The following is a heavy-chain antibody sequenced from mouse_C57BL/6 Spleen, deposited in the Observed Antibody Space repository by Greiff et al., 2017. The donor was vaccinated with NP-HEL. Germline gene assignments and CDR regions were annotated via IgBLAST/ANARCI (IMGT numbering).Heavy chain of an antibody. CDR3: ARDPLYDYDAMDY. CDR2: ISDGGSYT. J-gene: IGHJ4*01. CDR1: GFTFSSYA. D-gene: IGHD2-3*01. Sequence: EVKLMESGGGLVKPGGSLKLSCAASGFTFSSYAMSWVRQTPEKRLEWVATISDGGSYTYYPDNVKGRFTISRDNAKNNLYLQMSHLKSEDTAMYYCARDPLYDYDAMDYWGQGTSVTVSS. V-gene: IGHV5-4*01.